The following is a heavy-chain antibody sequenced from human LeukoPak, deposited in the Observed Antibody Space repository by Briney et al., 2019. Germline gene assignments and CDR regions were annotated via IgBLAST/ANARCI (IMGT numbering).Heavy chain of an antibody. CDR2: IYYSGST. V-gene: IGHV4-39*07. CDR1: GGSISSSSYY. Sequence: SETLSLTCTVSGGSISSSSYYWGWIRQPPGKGLEWIGSIYYSGSTYYNPSLKSRVTISVDTSKNQFSLKLSSVTAADTAVYYCARVSGMTTVIYFDYWGQGTLVTVSS. CDR3: ARVSGMTTVIYFDY. J-gene: IGHJ4*02. D-gene: IGHD4-17*01.